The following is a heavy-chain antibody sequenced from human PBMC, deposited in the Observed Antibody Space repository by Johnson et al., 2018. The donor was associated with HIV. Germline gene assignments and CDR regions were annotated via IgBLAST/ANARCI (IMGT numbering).Heavy chain of an antibody. J-gene: IGHJ3*02. Sequence: VQLVESGGGVVRPGGSLRLSCAASRFTFNNYAMRWVRQVPGEGLEWVSGINWNGGSTNYADSVKGRFSISRDKAKNSLYLHMNSLRAEDTSLYYCGRDLGIAVAGQIGYDAFDIWGQGTRVTVSS. V-gene: IGHV3-20*04. CDR3: GRDLGIAVAGQIGYDAFDI. D-gene: IGHD6-19*01. CDR1: RFTFNNYA. CDR2: INWNGGST.